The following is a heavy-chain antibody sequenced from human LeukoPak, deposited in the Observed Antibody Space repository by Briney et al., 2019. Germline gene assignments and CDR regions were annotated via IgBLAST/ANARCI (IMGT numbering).Heavy chain of an antibody. J-gene: IGHJ3*02. V-gene: IGHV4-39*01. CDR2: IFYSGGT. Sequence: SETLSLTCTVSGGSISSSSYYWGWICQPPGKGLEWIGSIFYSGGTYFNPSLKSRVTISVDASKNQFSLRLSSVTAADTAVYYCAADRDVYDIWGQGTMVTVSS. CDR3: AADRDVYDI. CDR1: GGSISSSSYY.